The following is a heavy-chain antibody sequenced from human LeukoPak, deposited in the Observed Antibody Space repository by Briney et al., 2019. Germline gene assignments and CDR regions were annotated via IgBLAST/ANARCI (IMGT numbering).Heavy chain of an antibody. CDR1: GGSISSGDCY. CDR3: VRGRISSASSGYLPPTLFDY. Sequence: SETLSLTCTVSGGSISSGDCYWSWIRQPPGKGLEWIGYIYYSGSTYYNPSLKSRVTISVDTSKNQFSLRLSSVTAADTAVYYCVRGRISSASSGYLPPTLFDYWGQGTLVTVSS. CDR2: IYYSGST. D-gene: IGHD3-22*01. V-gene: IGHV4-30-4*01. J-gene: IGHJ4*02.